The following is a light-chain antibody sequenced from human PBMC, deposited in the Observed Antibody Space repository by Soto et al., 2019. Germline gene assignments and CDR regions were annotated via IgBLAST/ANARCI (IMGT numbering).Light chain of an antibody. V-gene: IGKV1-39*01. CDR1: LTIGDS. CDR2: GAS. J-gene: IGKJ1*01. CDR3: LQTYNPPRT. Sequence: DIQMTQSPSSLSASVGDRVTITCRASLTIGDSLSWFQQKGGKPPTLXIYGASALQSGVRALFSGSGSGTDFTLTISNMQREDFATYYCLQTYNPPRTFGQGTKVDIK.